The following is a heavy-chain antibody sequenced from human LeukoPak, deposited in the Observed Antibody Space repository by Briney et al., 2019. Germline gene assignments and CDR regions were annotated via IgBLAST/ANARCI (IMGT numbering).Heavy chain of an antibody. CDR1: GGSISSYY. CDR3: ARPVDYYYYYYMDV. CDR2: IYYSGST. J-gene: IGHJ6*03. V-gene: IGHV4-59*01. Sequence: PSETLSLTCTVSGGSISSYYWSWIRQPPGKELEWIGYIYYSGSTNYNPSLKSRVTISVDTSKNQFSLKLSSVTAADTAVYYCARPVDYYYYYYMDVWGRGTTVTVSS.